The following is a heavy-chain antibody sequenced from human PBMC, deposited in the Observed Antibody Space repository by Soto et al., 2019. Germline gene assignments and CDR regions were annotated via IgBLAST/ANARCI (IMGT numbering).Heavy chain of an antibody. V-gene: IGHV3-21*01. D-gene: IGHD1-1*01. CDR2: INSSSFSI. CDR3: ARNESYNIYGMDV. J-gene: IGHJ6*02. Sequence: TGGSLRLSCAASGFTFSSYSMNWVRQAPGKGLEWVSSINSSSFSINYTDSVKGRFSISRDNAQNSLHLQMNNLRAEDTAVYYCARNESYNIYGMDVWGQGTTVTVSS. CDR1: GFTFSSYS.